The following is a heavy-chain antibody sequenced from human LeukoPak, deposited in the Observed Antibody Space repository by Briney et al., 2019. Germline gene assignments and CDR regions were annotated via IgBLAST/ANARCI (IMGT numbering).Heavy chain of an antibody. CDR1: GFTFSSYG. CDR3: ARARIQLWPYYYMDV. Sequence: GGSLRLSCAASGFTFSSYGMHWVRQAPGKGLEWVAFIRYDGSNKYYADSVKGRFTISRDNAKNTLYLQMNSLRAEDTAVYYCARARIQLWPYYYMDVWGKGTTVTVSS. D-gene: IGHD5-18*01. J-gene: IGHJ6*03. CDR2: IRYDGSNK. V-gene: IGHV3-30*02.